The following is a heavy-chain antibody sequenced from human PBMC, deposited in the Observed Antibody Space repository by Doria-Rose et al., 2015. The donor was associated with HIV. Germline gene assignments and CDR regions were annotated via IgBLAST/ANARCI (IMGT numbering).Heavy chain of an antibody. D-gene: IGHD3-10*01. CDR3: ARGSLGVFDY. V-gene: IGHV4-34*01. CDR2: INHSGST. Sequence: WIRQPPGKGLEWIGEINHSGSTNYNPPLKSRVTISVDTSKNQFSLKLSSVTAADTAVYYCARGSLGVFDYWGQGTLVTVSS. J-gene: IGHJ4*02.